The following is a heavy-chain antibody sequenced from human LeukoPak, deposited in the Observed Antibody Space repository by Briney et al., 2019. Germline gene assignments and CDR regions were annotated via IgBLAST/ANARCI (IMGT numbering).Heavy chain of an antibody. CDR2: INPNSGGT. Sequence: ASVKVSCKASGYTFTGYYMHWVRQAPGQGLEWMGWINPNSGGTNYAQKFQGRVTMTRDTSISTAYMELSRLRSDDTAVYYCARSIVVTAQFDYWGQGTLVTVSS. J-gene: IGHJ4*02. V-gene: IGHV1-2*02. CDR3: ARSIVVTAQFDY. D-gene: IGHD2-21*02. CDR1: GYTFTGYY.